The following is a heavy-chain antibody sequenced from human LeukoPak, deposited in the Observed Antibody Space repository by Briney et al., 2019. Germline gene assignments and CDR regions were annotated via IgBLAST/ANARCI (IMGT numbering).Heavy chain of an antibody. CDR2: IYTSGST. V-gene: IGHV4-4*09. Sequence: SETLSLTCTVSGGSISSYYWSWIWQPPGKGLEWIGYIYTSGSTNYNPSLKSRVTISVDTSKNQFSLKLSSVTAADTAVYYCAGQDYGDYSSPFDHWGQGTLVTVSS. CDR1: GGSISSYY. J-gene: IGHJ4*02. D-gene: IGHD4-17*01. CDR3: AGQDYGDYSSPFDH.